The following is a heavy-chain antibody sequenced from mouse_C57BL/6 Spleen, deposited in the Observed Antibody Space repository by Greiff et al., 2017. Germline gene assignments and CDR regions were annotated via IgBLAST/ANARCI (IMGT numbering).Heavy chain of an antibody. CDR1: GFTFSSYA. CDR2: ISDGGSYT. CDR3: ARGGSYSNYVGYFDV. V-gene: IGHV5-4*03. J-gene: IGHJ1*03. Sequence: EVMLVESGGGLVKPGGSLKLSCAASGFTFSSYAMSWVRQTPEKRLEWVATISDGGSYTYYPDNVKGRFTISRDNAKNNLYLQMSHLKSEDTAMYYCARGGSYSNYVGYFDVWGTGTTVTVSS. D-gene: IGHD2-5*01.